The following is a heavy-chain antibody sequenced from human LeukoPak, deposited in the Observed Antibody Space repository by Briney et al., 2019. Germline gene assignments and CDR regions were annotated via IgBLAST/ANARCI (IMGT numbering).Heavy chain of an antibody. CDR2: ISKDGSNK. D-gene: IGHD3-10*01. CDR3: ARDLDYSSGSYYLDAYDI. J-gene: IGHJ3*02. V-gene: IGHV3-30*01. Sequence: PGGSLRLSCAASGLTFSDYEMQWVRQAPGKGLEWMIVISKDGSNKLYADSVKGRFTVSRDDSKNTLFLQVDSLRAEDTAVYFCARDLDYSSGSYYLDAYDIWGQGTMVTVSP. CDR1: GLTFSDYE.